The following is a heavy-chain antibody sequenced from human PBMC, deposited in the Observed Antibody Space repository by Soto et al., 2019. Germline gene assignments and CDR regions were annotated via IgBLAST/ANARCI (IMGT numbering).Heavy chain of an antibody. CDR3: ARNYYHCSGSNHYYYGMDV. CDR2: IYPGDSDT. D-gene: IGHD3-22*01. J-gene: IGHJ6*02. CDR1: GYSFTNYW. V-gene: IGHV5-51*01. Sequence: GESLKISCKGSGYSFTNYWIGWVRQMPGKGLEWMGMIYPGDSDTRYSPSFQGQVTISADKSISTAYLQWSSLKASDTAMYYCARNYYHCSGSNHYYYGMDVWGQGTTVTVS.